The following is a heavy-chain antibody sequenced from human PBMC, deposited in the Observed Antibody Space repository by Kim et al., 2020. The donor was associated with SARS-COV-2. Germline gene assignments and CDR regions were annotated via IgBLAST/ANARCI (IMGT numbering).Heavy chain of an antibody. CDR2: INPSGGST. J-gene: IGHJ3*02. D-gene: IGHD3-22*01. Sequence: ASVKVSCKASGYTFTSYYMHWVRQAPGQGLEWMGIINPSGGSTSYAQKFQGRVTVTRDTSTSTVYMELSSLRSEDTAVYYCARDSYYYDSSGYFNAFDIWGQGTMVTVSS. CDR3: ARDSYYYDSSGYFNAFDI. CDR1: GYTFTSYY. V-gene: IGHV1-46*01.